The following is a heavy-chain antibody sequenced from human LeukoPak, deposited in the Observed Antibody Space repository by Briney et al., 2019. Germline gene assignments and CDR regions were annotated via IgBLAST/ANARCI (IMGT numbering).Heavy chain of an antibody. J-gene: IGHJ4*02. Sequence: PGGSLRLSCAASGFTFSDYYMSWIRQAPGKGLEWVSYISSSGSTIYYADSVKGRFTISRDNAKNSLYLQMNSLRVEDTAVYYCARGRLWFGELSHFDYWGQGTLVTVSS. CDR2: ISSSGSTI. CDR3: ARGRLWFGELSHFDY. CDR1: GFTFSDYY. V-gene: IGHV3-11*01. D-gene: IGHD3-10*01.